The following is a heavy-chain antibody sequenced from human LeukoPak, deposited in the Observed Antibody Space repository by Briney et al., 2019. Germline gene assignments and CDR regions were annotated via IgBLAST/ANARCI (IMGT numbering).Heavy chain of an antibody. CDR3: ARAVRGVIILYYFDY. D-gene: IGHD3-10*01. V-gene: IGHV4-39*07. J-gene: IGHJ4*02. Sequence: SETLSLTCTVSGGSISSSSYYWSWIRQPPGKGLEWIGEINHSGSTNYNPSLKSRVTISVDTSKNQFSLKLSSVTAADTAVYYCARAVRGVIILYYFDYWGQGTLVTVSS. CDR1: GGSISSSSYY. CDR2: INHSGST.